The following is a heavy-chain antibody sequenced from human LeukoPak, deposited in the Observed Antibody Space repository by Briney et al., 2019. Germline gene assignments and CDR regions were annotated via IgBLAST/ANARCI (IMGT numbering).Heavy chain of an antibody. D-gene: IGHD2-21*02. Sequence: GGSLRLSCVASGFTFSSYSMNWVRQAPGKGLEWVSSISSRSSNIYYADSVKGRFTISRDNAQNSLFLQMSSLRAEDRAVYYCAREDIVVVTAIPAYWGQGTLVTVSS. CDR3: AREDIVVVTAIPAY. J-gene: IGHJ4*02. CDR2: ISSRSSNI. CDR1: GFTFSSYS. V-gene: IGHV3-21*01.